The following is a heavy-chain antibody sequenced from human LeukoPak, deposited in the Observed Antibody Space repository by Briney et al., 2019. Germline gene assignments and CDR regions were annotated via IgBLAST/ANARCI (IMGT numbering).Heavy chain of an antibody. Sequence: GGSLRLSCEASGLTFSNSWMHWVRQVPGKGLVWVSRMYGDMRDISYADSVKGRFTVSRDNAKNTVYLQMNSLRGEDTAVYYCARDLGLRGSTWGQGTLVTVSS. CDR3: ARDLGLRGST. V-gene: IGHV3-74*01. CDR2: MYGDMRDI. D-gene: IGHD5-12*01. CDR1: GLTFSNSW. J-gene: IGHJ5*02.